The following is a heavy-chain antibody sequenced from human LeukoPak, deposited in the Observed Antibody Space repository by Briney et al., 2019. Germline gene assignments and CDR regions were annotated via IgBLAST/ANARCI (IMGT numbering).Heavy chain of an antibody. Sequence: ASVKVSCKASGGTFSSYAISWVRQAPGQGLEWMGGIIPIFGTANYAQKFQGRVTITADESTSTAYMELRSLRSDDTAVYYCARDEYYYGMDVWGQGTTVTVSS. CDR3: ARDEYYYGMDV. CDR2: IIPIFGTA. CDR1: GGTFSSYA. J-gene: IGHJ6*02. V-gene: IGHV1-69*13.